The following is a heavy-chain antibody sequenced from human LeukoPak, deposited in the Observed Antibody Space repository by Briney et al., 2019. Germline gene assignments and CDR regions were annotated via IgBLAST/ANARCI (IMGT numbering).Heavy chain of an antibody. D-gene: IGHD3-10*01. V-gene: IGHV4-34*01. CDR1: GGSFSGYY. CDR2: INHIGST. CDR3: AMGSITMVRGVTNTHYYYYGMNV. Sequence: SETLSLTCAVYGGSFSGYYWSWIRQPPGKGLEWIGEINHIGSTNYNPSLKSRVTISVDTSKNQFSLKLSSVTAAARAVYYCAMGSITMVRGVTNTHYYYYGMNVWAQGTTVTVS. J-gene: IGHJ6*02.